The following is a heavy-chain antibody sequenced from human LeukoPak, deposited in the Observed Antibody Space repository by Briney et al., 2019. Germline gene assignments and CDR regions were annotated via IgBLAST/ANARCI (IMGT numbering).Heavy chain of an antibody. D-gene: IGHD6-19*01. CDR1: GFTFSSYP. CDR2: ISYDGSNK. J-gene: IGHJ4*02. CDR3: ARDLSPGIAVAGSDY. V-gene: IGHV3-30*04. Sequence: GGSLRLSCAASGFTFSSYPMQWVRQAPGKGLEWVAVISYDGSNKYYTDSVKGRFTISRDNAKNSLYLQMNSLRAEDTAVYYCARDLSPGIAVAGSDYWGQGALVTVSS.